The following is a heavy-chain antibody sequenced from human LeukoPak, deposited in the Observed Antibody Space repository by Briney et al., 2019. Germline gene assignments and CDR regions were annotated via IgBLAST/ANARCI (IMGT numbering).Heavy chain of an antibody. V-gene: IGHV1-2*06. J-gene: IGHJ5*02. CDR3: ARVGTGGDWFDP. CDR2: INPNSGGT. D-gene: IGHD2-8*02. CDR1: GYTFTGYY. Sequence: ASVKVSCKATGYTFTGYYMHWVRQAPGQGLEWMGRINPNSGGTNYAQKFQGRVTMTRDTSISTAYMELSRLRSDDTAVYYCARVGTGGDWFDPWGQGTLVTVSS.